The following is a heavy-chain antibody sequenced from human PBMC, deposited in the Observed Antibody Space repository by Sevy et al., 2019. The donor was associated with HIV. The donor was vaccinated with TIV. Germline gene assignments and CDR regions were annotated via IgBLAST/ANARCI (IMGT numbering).Heavy chain of an antibody. CDR2: VFSSSSYI. CDR1: GFTFSSYN. D-gene: IGHD3-3*01. V-gene: IGHV3-21*01. J-gene: IGHJ6*02. CDR3: ARDKTILEGRYGMDV. Sequence: GGSLRLSCAASGFTFSSYNMIWVRQAPGKGLEWVSFVFSSSSYIYYADSVKGRFTISRDNAKNSLYLQMNSLRAEDTAVYYCARDKTILEGRYGMDVWGQGTTVTVSS.